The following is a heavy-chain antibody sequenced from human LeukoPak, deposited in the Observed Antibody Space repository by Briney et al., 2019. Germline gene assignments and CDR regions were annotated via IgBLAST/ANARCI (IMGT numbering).Heavy chain of an antibody. CDR3: ANFYLDT. V-gene: IGHV6-1*01. Sequence: SQTLSLTCAISGDTVSSNSAAWNWIRQSPSGGLEWLGRTYFRSKWYNDYAESVKGRISIDPDTSKNQFSLQLNSVNPEDTAVYYCANFYLDTWSQGSLVTVSS. CDR2: TYFRSKWYN. D-gene: IGHD3-22*01. J-gene: IGHJ5*02. CDR1: GDTVSSNSAA.